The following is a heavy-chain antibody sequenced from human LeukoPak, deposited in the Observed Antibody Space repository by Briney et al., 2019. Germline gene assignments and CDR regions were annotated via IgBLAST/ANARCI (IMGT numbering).Heavy chain of an antibody. CDR2: ITRKIDGETT. D-gene: IGHD3-22*01. V-gene: IGHV3-15*01. Sequence: GGSLRLSCAGSGISFSNAWMSWVRQAPGKGREWVGRITRKIDGETTDYAAPVKGRFTISSNDPENTLFLQMNSLKTEDTAVYYCTTDTPDSSGYCHDYWGQGTLVTVSS. J-gene: IGHJ4*02. CDR3: TTDTPDSSGYCHDY. CDR1: GISFSNAW.